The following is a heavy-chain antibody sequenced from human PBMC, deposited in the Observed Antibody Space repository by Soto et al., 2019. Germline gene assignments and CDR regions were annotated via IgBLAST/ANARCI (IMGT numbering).Heavy chain of an antibody. D-gene: IGHD3-16*02. J-gene: IGHJ6*02. CDR1: GYTFTSYD. CDR3: ARGRDDYVWGSYRFCYYYYGMDV. CDR2: MNPNSGNT. V-gene: IGHV1-8*01. Sequence: ASVKVSCKASGYTFTSYDINWVRQATGQGLEWMGWMNPNSGNTGYAQKFQGRVTMTRNTSISTAYMELSSLRSEDTAVYYCARGRDDYVWGSYRFCYYYYGMDVWGQGTTVTVSS.